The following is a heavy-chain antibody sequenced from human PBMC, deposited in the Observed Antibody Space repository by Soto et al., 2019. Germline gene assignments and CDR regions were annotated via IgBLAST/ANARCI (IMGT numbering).Heavy chain of an antibody. CDR2: ITPFNGNT. Sequence: ETPASVKVSCKASGYTFTSYGISWVRQAPGQALEWMGWITPFNGNTNYAQKFQDRVTITRDRSMSTAYMELSSLRSEDTAMYYCARSRGAVRPYDAFDIWGQGTMVTVSS. CDR1: GYTFTSYG. CDR3: ARSRGAVRPYDAFDI. D-gene: IGHD3-10*01. J-gene: IGHJ3*02. V-gene: IGHV1-45*02.